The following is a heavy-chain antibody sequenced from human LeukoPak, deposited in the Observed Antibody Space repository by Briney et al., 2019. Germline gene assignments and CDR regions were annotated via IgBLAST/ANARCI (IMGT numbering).Heavy chain of an antibody. CDR1: RGTFSSYA. V-gene: IGHV1-69*04. CDR2: IIPIVGIA. CDR3: ASSITMVRGVINRYYYYGMDV. Sequence: ASVKVSCKASRGTFSSYAISWVRQAPGQGREWMGRIIPIVGIANYAQKFQGRVTITADKSTSTAYMELSSLRSEDTAVYYCASSITMVRGVINRYYYYGMDVWGQGTTVTVSS. D-gene: IGHD3-10*01. J-gene: IGHJ6*02.